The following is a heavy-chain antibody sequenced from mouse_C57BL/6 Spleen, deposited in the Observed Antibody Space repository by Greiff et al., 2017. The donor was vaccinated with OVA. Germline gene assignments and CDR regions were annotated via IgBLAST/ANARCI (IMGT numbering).Heavy chain of an antibody. J-gene: IGHJ2*01. Sequence: DVKLVESGAELVKPGASVKLSCTASGFNIKDYYMHWVKQRTEQGLEWIGRIDPEDGETKYAPKFQGKATITADTSSNTAYLQLSSLTSEDTAVYYCARSTVVAPYFDYWGQGTTLTVSS. V-gene: IGHV14-2*01. CDR2: IDPEDGET. CDR1: GFNIKDYY. D-gene: IGHD1-1*01. CDR3: ARSTVVAPYFDY.